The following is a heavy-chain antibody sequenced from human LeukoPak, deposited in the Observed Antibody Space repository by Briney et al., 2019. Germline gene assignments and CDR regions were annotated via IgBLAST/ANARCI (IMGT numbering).Heavy chain of an antibody. V-gene: IGHV3-21*01. Sequence: PGGSLRLSCAASGFTFSSYSMNWVRQAPGKGLEWVSSISSSSSYIYYADSVKGRFTISRDNAKNSLYLQMNSLRAEDTAVYYCARDRGSGYTSYYFDYWGQGTLVTVSS. J-gene: IGHJ4*02. D-gene: IGHD5-12*01. CDR3: ARDRGSGYTSYYFDY. CDR1: GFTFSSYS. CDR2: ISSSSSYI.